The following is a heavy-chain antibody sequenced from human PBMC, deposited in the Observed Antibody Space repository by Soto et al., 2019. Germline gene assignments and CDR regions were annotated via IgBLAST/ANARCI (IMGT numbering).Heavy chain of an antibody. D-gene: IGHD2-2*01. CDR2: ISTYSTTI. CDR3: TRYPGDY. J-gene: IGHJ4*02. Sequence: GGSLRLSCAASGFTFSGYSMNWVRQAPGKGLEWVAYISTYSTTIYYADSVKGRFTVSRDNVKNSLSLQMNSLRDEDTAVYYCTRYPGDYWGKGTLVTVSS. V-gene: IGHV3-48*02. CDR1: GFTFSGYS.